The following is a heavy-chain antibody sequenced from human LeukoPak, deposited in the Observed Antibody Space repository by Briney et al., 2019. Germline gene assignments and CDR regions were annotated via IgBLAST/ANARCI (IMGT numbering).Heavy chain of an antibody. V-gene: IGHV1-2*02. D-gene: IGHD6-19*01. Sequence: ASVKVSRKASGYTFTVYYMHWVRQAPGQGLEWMGWINPNSGGTNYAQKFQGRVTMTRDTSISTAYRELSRLRSDDTAVYYCARAVSAGYSSGWYLASVYFDYWGQGTLVTVSS. CDR1: GYTFTVYY. J-gene: IGHJ4*02. CDR3: ARAVSAGYSSGWYLASVYFDY. CDR2: INPNSGGT.